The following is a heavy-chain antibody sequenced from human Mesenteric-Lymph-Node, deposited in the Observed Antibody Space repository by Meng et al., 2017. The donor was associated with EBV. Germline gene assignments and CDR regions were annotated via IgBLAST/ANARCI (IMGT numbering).Heavy chain of an antibody. J-gene: IGHJ4*02. D-gene: IGHD3-3*01. Sequence: LKESGPGLVKPSETLSLHCPFSGGFISRSGFYWGWIRQPPGKGLEWIGRVSYSGTTSYNPSLRSRVTISADTSKNQFSLRLTSLTAADTAIYYCAGRGFYTLFDYWGQGTLVTVSS. CDR2: VSYSGTT. CDR1: GGFISRSGFY. V-gene: IGHV4-39*07. CDR3: AGRGFYTLFDY.